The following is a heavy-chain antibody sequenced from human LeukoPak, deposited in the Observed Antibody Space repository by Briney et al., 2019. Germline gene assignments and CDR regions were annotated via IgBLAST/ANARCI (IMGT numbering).Heavy chain of an antibody. D-gene: IGHD6-13*01. Sequence: GGSLRLSCAASGFTVSSNYMSWVRQAPGKGLEWVSVIYSGGSTYYADSVKGRSTISRDNSKNTLYLQMNSLRAEDTAVYYCARGRYDPYSSSIEYFQHWGQGTLVTVSS. V-gene: IGHV3-66*01. CDR3: ARGRYDPYSSSIEYFQH. CDR1: GFTVSSNY. J-gene: IGHJ1*01. CDR2: IYSGGST.